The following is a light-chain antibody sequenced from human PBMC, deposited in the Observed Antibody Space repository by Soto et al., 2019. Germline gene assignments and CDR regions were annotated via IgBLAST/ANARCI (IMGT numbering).Light chain of an antibody. CDR3: QTWGTGIRV. Sequence: QPVLTQSPSASASLGASVKLTCTLSSGHSNYAIAWHQQQPEKGPRYLMKLNSDGSHIKGGGIPDRFSGYSSGAARYLTISSLQSEDEAYYYCQTWGTGIRVFGGGTKLTVL. CDR1: SGHSNYA. J-gene: IGLJ3*02. CDR2: LNSDGSH. V-gene: IGLV4-69*01.